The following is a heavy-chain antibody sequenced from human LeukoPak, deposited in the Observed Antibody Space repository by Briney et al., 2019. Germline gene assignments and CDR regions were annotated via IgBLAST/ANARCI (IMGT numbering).Heavy chain of an antibody. V-gene: IGHV5-51*01. J-gene: IGHJ3*02. Sequence: GESLKISCKGSGYSFTNYWIGWVRQMPGKGLEWMGIIYPGDSDTRYSPSFQGQVTISADKSISTAYLQWSSLRASDTAMYYCASDTSGYYFPHAFDIWGQGTMVTVSS. D-gene: IGHD3-22*01. CDR3: ASDTSGYYFPHAFDI. CDR2: IYPGDSDT. CDR1: GYSFTNYW.